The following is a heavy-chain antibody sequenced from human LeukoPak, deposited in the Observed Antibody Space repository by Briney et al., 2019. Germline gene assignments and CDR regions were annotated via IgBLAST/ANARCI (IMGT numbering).Heavy chain of an antibody. J-gene: IGHJ4*02. CDR1: GGSFSGYY. Sequence: SETLSLTCAVYGGSFSGYYWSWIRQPPGEGLEWIGEINHSGSTNYNPSLKSRVTISVDTSKNQFSLKLSSVTAADTAVYYCARGPLPRDSEFGYYDFWSGYIDYWGQGTLVTVSS. V-gene: IGHV4-34*01. CDR3: ARGPLPRDSEFGYYDFWSGYIDY. D-gene: IGHD3-3*01. CDR2: INHSGST.